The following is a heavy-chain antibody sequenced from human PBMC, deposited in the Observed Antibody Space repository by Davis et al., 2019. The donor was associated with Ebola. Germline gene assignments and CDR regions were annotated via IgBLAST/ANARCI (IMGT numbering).Heavy chain of an antibody. J-gene: IGHJ4*02. V-gene: IGHV4-34*01. D-gene: IGHD5-18*01. CDR2: INHSGST. CDR1: GGSFSGYY. Sequence: SETLSLTCAVYGGSFSGYYWSWIRQPPGKGLEWIGEINHSGSTNYNPSLKSRVTISVDTSKNQVSLKLSSVTAADTAVYYCARVRRGGLWLRGYFDYWGQGTLVTVSS. CDR3: ARVRRGGLWLRGYFDY.